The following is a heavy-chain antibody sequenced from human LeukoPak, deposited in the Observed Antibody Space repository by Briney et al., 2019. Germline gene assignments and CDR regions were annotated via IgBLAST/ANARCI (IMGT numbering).Heavy chain of an antibody. Sequence: GGSLRLSCAVSGFTFSSYNMNWVRRAPGKGLEWVSSISDSSSYIYYADSVKGRFTISRDNAKNSLYLQMNSLRAEDTAVYYCARLSSGYCVDYWGQGTLVTVSS. CDR1: GFTFSSYN. J-gene: IGHJ4*02. V-gene: IGHV3-21*01. CDR3: ARLSSGYCVDY. D-gene: IGHD3-22*01. CDR2: ISDSSSYI.